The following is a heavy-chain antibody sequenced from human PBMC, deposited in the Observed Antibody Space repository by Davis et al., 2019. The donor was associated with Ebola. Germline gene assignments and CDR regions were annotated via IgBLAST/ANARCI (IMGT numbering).Heavy chain of an antibody. D-gene: IGHD5-12*01. CDR2: IYYSGST. CDR1: GGSISSSSYY. CDR3: ARAYSGYHYHYFDY. V-gene: IGHV4-61*05. Sequence: PSETLSLTCTVSGGSISSSSYYWGWIRQPPGKGLEWIGYIYYSGSTNYNPSLKSRVTISVDTSKNQFSLRLSSVTAADTAVYYCARAYSGYHYHYFDYWGQGTLVTVSS. J-gene: IGHJ4*02.